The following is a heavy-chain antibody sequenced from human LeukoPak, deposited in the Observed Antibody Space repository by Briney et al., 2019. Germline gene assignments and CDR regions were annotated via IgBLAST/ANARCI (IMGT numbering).Heavy chain of an antibody. Sequence: ASVKVSCKASGYTFTGYYMHWVRQAPGQGLEWMGWINPKSGGANYAQKVPGRVTMTRDTSINTAYMELSRLRSDDTAVYYCARDPHSSSWYYAMDVWGQRTTVTVSS. CDR3: ARDPHSSSWYYAMDV. D-gene: IGHD6-13*01. CDR2: INPKSGGA. J-gene: IGHJ6*02. V-gene: IGHV1-2*02. CDR1: GYTFTGYY.